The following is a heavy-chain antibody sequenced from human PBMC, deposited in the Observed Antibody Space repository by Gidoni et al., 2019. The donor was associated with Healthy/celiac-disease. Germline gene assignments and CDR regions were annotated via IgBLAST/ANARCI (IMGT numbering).Heavy chain of an antibody. J-gene: IGHJ3*02. CDR3: ASPNYYGSSGIWVDAFDI. Sequence: QVQLQESGPGLVKPSETLSLTCTVSGCSVSRGSYYWSWIRQPPGKGLEWIGYIYYSGSTNYNPSLKSRVTISVDTSKNQFSLKLSSVTAADTAVYYCASPNYYGSSGIWVDAFDIWGQGTMVTVSS. CDR1: GCSVSRGSYY. CDR2: IYYSGST. V-gene: IGHV4-61*01. D-gene: IGHD3-22*01.